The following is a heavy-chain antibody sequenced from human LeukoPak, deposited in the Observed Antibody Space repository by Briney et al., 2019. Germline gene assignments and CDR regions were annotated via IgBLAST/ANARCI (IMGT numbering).Heavy chain of an antibody. Sequence: GASVKVSCKASGYTFSNYIISWGRQAPGQGLEWMVCVSAYNGNTNYAQKLQGRVTMTTDTSTSTAYMELRSLRSDDTAVYYCARDRSSSDYWGQGTLVTVSS. J-gene: IGHJ4*02. CDR2: VSAYNGNT. V-gene: IGHV1-18*04. CDR1: GYTFSNYI. CDR3: ARDRSSSDY. D-gene: IGHD3-10*01.